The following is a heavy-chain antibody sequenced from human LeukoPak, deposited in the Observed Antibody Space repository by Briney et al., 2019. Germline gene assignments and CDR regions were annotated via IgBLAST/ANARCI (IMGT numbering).Heavy chain of an antibody. CDR1: GFTFSSYG. J-gene: IGHJ2*01. CDR3: AGADSSNWNYWYFDL. D-gene: IGHD6-13*01. Sequence: GGSLRLSCAASGFTFSSYGMHWVRQAPGKGLERVAFIRFDGSYKDYADSVKGRFTISRDKSKNTLYLQMNSLRAEDTAVYYCAGADSSNWNYWYFDLWGRGTLVTVSS. CDR2: IRFDGSYK. V-gene: IGHV3-30*02.